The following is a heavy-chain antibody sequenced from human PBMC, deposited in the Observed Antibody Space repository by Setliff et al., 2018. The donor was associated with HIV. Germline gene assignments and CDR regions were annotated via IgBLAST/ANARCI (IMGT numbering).Heavy chain of an antibody. CDR2: FYYIGST. CDR1: VGSFSGYY. J-gene: IGHJ6*03. Sequence: SETLSLTCAVYVGSFSGYYWSWIRQPPGKGLEWIGCFYYIGSTKYNPSLKSRVTISVDTSKNQFSLKLSSVTAADTAVYYCARLGYCSRTTCYGYYHMDVWGKGTTVTVSS. CDR3: ARLGYCSRTTCYGYYHMDV. V-gene: IGHV4-59*08. D-gene: IGHD2-2*01.